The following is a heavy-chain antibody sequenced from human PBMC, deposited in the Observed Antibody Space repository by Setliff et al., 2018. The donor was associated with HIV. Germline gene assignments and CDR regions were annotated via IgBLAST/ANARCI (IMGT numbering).Heavy chain of an antibody. CDR3: ARGVDLLTAPSYYYYYMDV. D-gene: IGHD3-9*01. CDR2: ISSSSSYT. V-gene: IGHV3-11*03. CDR1: GFTFSDYY. Sequence: GGSLRLSCAASGFTFSDYYMSWIRQAPGKGLEWVSCISSSSSYTNYADSVKGRFTISRDNAKNSLYLEMNSLRVEDTAVYYCARGVDLLTAPSYYYYYMDVWGKGTTVTVSS. J-gene: IGHJ6*03.